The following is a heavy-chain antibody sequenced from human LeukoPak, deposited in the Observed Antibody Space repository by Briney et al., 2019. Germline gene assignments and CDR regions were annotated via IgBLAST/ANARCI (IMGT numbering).Heavy chain of an antibody. V-gene: IGHV1-2*02. CDR2: INPNSGGT. D-gene: IGHD3-3*01. CDR3: ARISGVDGRTSPFDY. Sequence: ASVKVSCKASGYTFTGYYIHWVRQAPGQGLEWMGWINPNSGGTNYAQKFQGRVTMTRDTSISTAYMELSRLRSDDTAVYYCARISGVDGRTSPFDYWGQGTLVTVSS. CDR1: GYTFTGYY. J-gene: IGHJ4*02.